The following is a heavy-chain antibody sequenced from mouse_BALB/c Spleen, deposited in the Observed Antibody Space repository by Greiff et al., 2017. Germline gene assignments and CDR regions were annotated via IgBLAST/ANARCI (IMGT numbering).Heavy chain of an antibody. CDR1: GYTFTSYW. V-gene: IGHV1-7*01. CDR3: ARGLRLDY. CDR2: INPSTGYT. D-gene: IGHD1-2*01. J-gene: IGHJ2*01. Sequence: VQLQQSGAELAKPGASVKMSCKASGYTFTSYWMHWVKQRPGQGLEWIGYINPSTGYTEYNQKFKDKATLTADKSSSTAYMQLSSLTSEDSAVYYCARGLRLDYWGQGTTLTVSS.